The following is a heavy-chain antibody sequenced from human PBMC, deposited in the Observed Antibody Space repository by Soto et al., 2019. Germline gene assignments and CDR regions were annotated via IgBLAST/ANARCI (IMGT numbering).Heavy chain of an antibody. J-gene: IGHJ6*02. D-gene: IGHD3-10*01. CDR3: AKGFYGSGSYLGMDV. CDR2: ISGSGGST. Sequence: PGGSLRLSCAASGFTFSSYAMSWVRQAPGKGLEWVSAISGSGGSTYYADSVKGRFTISRDNSKNTLYLQMNSLRAEDTAVYYCAKGFYGSGSYLGMDVWGQGTTVTVSS. V-gene: IGHV3-23*01. CDR1: GFTFSSYA.